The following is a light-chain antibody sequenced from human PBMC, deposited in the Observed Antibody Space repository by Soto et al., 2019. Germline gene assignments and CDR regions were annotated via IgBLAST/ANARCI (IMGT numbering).Light chain of an antibody. V-gene: IGLV6-57*04. Sequence: NFMLTQPHSVSESPGKTVTISCTRSSGSIANNYVQWYQQRPGSAPTTVIYEDNQRPSGVPDGFSGSIDRSSNSASLTISGLQTEDEADYCCQSYDSSNFSVFGGGTQLTVL. CDR2: EDN. CDR1: SGSIANNY. J-gene: IGLJ7*01. CDR3: QSYDSSNFSV.